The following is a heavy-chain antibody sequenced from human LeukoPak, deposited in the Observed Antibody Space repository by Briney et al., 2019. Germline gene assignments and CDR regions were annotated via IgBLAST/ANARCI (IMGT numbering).Heavy chain of an antibody. CDR2: IYYSGST. V-gene: IGHV4-39*07. CDR1: GGSISSSSYY. Sequence: SETLSLTCTVSGGSISSSSYYWGWIRQPPGKGLEWIGSIYYSGSTYYNPSLKSRVTISVDTSKKQFSLKVTSVTAADTAVYYCAMLPVPTAMIGVVWGEGTTVTVSS. CDR3: AMLPVPTAMIGVV. D-gene: IGHD2-2*01. J-gene: IGHJ6*04.